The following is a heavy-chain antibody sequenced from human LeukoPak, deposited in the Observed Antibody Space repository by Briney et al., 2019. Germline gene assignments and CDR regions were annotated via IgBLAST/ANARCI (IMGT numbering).Heavy chain of an antibody. Sequence: PGGSLRLSCAASGFIFSSYWMSWVRQAPGKGLEWVSFISTSSIYIYYADSVKGRFTISRDNAKNSLYLQMNSLRAEDTAVYYCVRVDSSGYGLHWGLDYWGQGTLVTVSS. D-gene: IGHD3-22*01. CDR3: VRVDSSGYGLHWGLDY. J-gene: IGHJ4*02. CDR1: GFIFSSYW. V-gene: IGHV3-21*01. CDR2: ISTSSIYI.